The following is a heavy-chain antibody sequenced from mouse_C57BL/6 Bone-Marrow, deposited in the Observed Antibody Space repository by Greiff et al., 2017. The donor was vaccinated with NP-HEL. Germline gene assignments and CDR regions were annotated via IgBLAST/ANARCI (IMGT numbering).Heavy chain of an antibody. D-gene: IGHD2-5*01. CDR3: ARRPYYSNYIDY. CDR1: GYTFTSYW. CDR2: IHPNSGST. Sequence: QVQLQQPGAELVKPGASVKLSCKASGYTFTSYWMHWVKQRPGQGLEWIGMIHPNSGSTNYNEKFKSKATLTVDKSSSTADMQLSSLTSEDSAVYDCARRPYYSNYIDYWGQGTTLTVSS. V-gene: IGHV1-64*01. J-gene: IGHJ2*01.